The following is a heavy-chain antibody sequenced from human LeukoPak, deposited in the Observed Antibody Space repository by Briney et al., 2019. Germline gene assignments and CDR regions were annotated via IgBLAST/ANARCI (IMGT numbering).Heavy chain of an antibody. V-gene: IGHV4-34*01. CDR3: ARATRSSSTSRRSYYYYGMDV. CDR2: INHSGST. CDR1: GGSFSGYY. J-gene: IGHJ6*02. Sequence: SETLSLTCAVYGGSFSGYYWSWIRQPPGKGLEWIGEINHSGSTNYNPSLKSRVTISVDTSKNQFSLKLSSVAAADTAVYYCARATRSSSTSRRSYYYYGMDVWGQGTTVTVSS. D-gene: IGHD2-2*01.